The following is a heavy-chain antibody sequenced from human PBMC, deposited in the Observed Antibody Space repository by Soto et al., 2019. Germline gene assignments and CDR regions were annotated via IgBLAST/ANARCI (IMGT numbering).Heavy chain of an antibody. CDR1: GGTFSSYA. Sequence: QVQLVQSGAEVRQPASSVKVSCKTSGGTFSSYAISWVRQAPGQGLEWMGGIVPIVGRTTYAQKFQGRVTITADEATSTADMQLSRLRSDDTGVYYCVRVVAIPGYPDHWGQGTLVTVSS. V-gene: IGHV1-69*12. D-gene: IGHD5-12*01. CDR3: VRVVAIPGYPDH. J-gene: IGHJ4*02. CDR2: IVPIVGRT.